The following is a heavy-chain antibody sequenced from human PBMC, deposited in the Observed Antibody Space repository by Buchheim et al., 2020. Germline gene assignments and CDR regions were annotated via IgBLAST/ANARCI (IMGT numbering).Heavy chain of an antibody. CDR1: GDSISSDNW. Sequence: QVQLQESGPGLVKPSGTLSPTCAVSGDSISSDNWWSWVRQPPGQGLEWIAEVYHSGITNYNPSLKSRVTISIDKSQNQFSLKLTSMTAADTAVYYCASVSFYGDSNFDCWGQGTL. D-gene: IGHD4-17*01. J-gene: IGHJ4*02. CDR2: VYHSGIT. CDR3: ASVSFYGDSNFDC. V-gene: IGHV4-4*02.